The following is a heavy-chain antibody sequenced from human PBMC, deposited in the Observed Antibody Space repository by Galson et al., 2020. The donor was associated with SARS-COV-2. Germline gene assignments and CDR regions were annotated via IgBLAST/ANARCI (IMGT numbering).Heavy chain of an antibody. CDR2: IIPISGTA. D-gene: IGHD2-15*01. J-gene: IGHJ4*02. Sequence: SVKVSCKASGGTFSSYAFSWVRQAPGQGLEWMGGIIPISGTANYAQKFQGRVMITADDSTSTAYMELSSLRSEDTAVYYCTSTLGYCSGGTCYTYGTCDYWGQGTLVSVSS. CDR1: GGTFSSYA. V-gene: IGHV1-69*13. CDR3: TSTLGYCSGGTCYTYGTCDY.